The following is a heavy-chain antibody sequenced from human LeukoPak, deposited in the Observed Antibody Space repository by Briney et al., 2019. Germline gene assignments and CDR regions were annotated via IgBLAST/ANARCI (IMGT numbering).Heavy chain of an antibody. J-gene: IGHJ4*02. CDR1: GGSVSSYY. CDR2: IYYNGST. V-gene: IGHV4-59*02. D-gene: IGHD2-2*01. Sequence: SETLSLTCTVSGGSVSSYYWSWIRQPPGKGLEWIGYIYYNGSTNYNPSLKSRVTISVDTSKNQFSLKLSSVTAADTAVYYCARVDCSSTSCYALDYWGQGTLVTVSS. CDR3: ARVDCSSTSCYALDY.